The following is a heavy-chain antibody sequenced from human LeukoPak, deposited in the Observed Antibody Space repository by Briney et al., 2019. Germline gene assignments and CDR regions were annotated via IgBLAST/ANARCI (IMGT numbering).Heavy chain of an antibody. CDR1: GGSISSGDYY. D-gene: IGHD3-10*01. CDR2: IYYSGST. J-gene: IGHJ4*02. V-gene: IGHV4-30-4*01. CDR3: ARTRGTNYGSGSYHDY. Sequence: PSETLSLTRTVSGGSISSGDYYWSWIRQPPGKGLEWIGYIYYSGSTYYNPSPKSRVTISVDTSKNQFSLKLSSVTAADTAVYYCARTRGTNYGSGSYHDYWGQGTLVTVSS.